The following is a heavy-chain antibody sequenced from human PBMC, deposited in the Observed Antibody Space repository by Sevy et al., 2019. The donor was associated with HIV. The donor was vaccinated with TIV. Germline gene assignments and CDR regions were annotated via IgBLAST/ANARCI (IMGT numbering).Heavy chain of an antibody. CDR3: ERDKGWFGELLFGTFDY. Sequence: GGCLRLSCAASGFTFSSYAMHWVRQAPGKGLEWMAVISYDGSNKYYADSVKGRFTISRDNSKNTLYLQMNSLRAEDTAVYYAERDKGWFGELLFGTFDYWGQGTLVTVSS. J-gene: IGHJ4*02. V-gene: IGHV3-30-3*01. D-gene: IGHD3-10*01. CDR1: GFTFSSYA. CDR2: ISYDGSNK.